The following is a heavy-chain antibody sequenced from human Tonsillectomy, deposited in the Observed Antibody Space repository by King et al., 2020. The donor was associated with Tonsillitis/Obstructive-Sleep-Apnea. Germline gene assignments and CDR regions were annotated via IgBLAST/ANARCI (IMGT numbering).Heavy chain of an antibody. Sequence: QLVQAGAVVKKPGESLRISCKGSGYDFTDYWIIWVRQMPGKGLEWMGKTDPSDSYTNYTASFQGHVTISTDKAITTAYLQWSSLRASDTAIYYCARQPSLRVYYYIDYWGKGTTVTVSS. V-gene: IGHV5-10-1*01. CDR1: GYDFTDYW. CDR3: ARQPSLRVYYYIDY. CDR2: TDPSDSYT. J-gene: IGHJ6*03. D-gene: IGHD2-2*01.